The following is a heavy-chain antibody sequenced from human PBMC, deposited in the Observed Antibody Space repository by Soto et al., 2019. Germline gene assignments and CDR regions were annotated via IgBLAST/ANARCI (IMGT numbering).Heavy chain of an antibody. V-gene: IGHV3-33*01. CDR3: ARDRTVLRFLEWLSPPYYYGMDV. D-gene: IGHD3-3*01. CDR2: IWYDGSNK. J-gene: IGHJ6*02. Sequence: SLRLSCAASGFTFSSYGMHWVRQAPGKGLEWVAVIWYDGSNKYYADSVKGRFTISRDNSKNTLYLQMNSLRAEDTAVYYCARDRTVLRFLEWLSPPYYYGMDVWGQGTTVTVSS. CDR1: GFTFSSYG.